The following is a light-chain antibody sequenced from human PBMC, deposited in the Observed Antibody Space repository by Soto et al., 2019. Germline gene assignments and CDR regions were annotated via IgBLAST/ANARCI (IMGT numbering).Light chain of an antibody. CDR2: GAS. V-gene: IGKV3-15*01. CDR3: QQYDNLPPFT. Sequence: EIVMTQSPATLSVSPGERATLSCRASQSVSSNLAWYQQKPGQAPRLLIYGASTRATGIPARFSGSGSGTEFTLTISSLQSEDFAVYYCQQYDNLPPFTSGKGTNVD. J-gene: IGKJ3*01. CDR1: QSVSSN.